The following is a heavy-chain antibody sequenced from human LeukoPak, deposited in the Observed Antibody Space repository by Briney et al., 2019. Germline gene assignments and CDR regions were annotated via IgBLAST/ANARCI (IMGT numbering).Heavy chain of an antibody. J-gene: IGHJ3*02. CDR2: ISSSSSYT. CDR3: ARAWRRAFDT. CDR1: GFTFSDYY. Sequence: GGSLRLSCAASGFTFSDYYMSWIRQAPGRGLEWVSYISSSSSYTNYADSVKGRFTITRDNAKNSLYLQMNSLRAEDTAVYYCARAWRRAFDTWGQGTMVTVSS. V-gene: IGHV3-11*06.